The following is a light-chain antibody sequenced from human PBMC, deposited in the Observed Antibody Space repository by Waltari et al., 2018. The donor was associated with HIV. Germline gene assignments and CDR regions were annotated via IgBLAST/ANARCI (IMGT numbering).Light chain of an antibody. CDR3: LQDYNYPLT. CDR2: AAS. V-gene: IGKV1-6*01. J-gene: IGKJ4*01. Sequence: ALQMTQSPYSLSASVGDRVTITCRASQGIRNDLGWYQQKPGKAPKLLIYAASSLQSGVPSRFSGSGSGTDFTLTISSLQPEDFATYYCLQDYNYPLTFGGGTKVEIK. CDR1: QGIRND.